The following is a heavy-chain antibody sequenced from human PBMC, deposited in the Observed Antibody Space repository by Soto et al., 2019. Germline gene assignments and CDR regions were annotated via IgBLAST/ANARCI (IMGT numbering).Heavy chain of an antibody. CDR1: GGSISSYY. CDR3: ARDSALNYDDFWSGYYYYYGMDV. D-gene: IGHD3-3*01. Sequence: SETLSLTCTVSGGSISSYYWSWIRQPAGKGLEWIGRIYTSGSTNYNPSLKSRVTMSVDTSKNQFSLKLSSVTAADTAVYCCARDSALNYDDFWSGYYYYYGMDVWGQGTTVTVSS. V-gene: IGHV4-4*07. J-gene: IGHJ6*02. CDR2: IYTSGST.